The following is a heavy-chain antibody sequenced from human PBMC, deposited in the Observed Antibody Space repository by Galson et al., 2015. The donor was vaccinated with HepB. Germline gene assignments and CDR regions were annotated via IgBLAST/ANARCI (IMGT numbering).Heavy chain of an antibody. CDR3: ARGHNWGLFDS. J-gene: IGHJ4*02. D-gene: IGHD7-27*01. Sequence: SLRLSCAASGFIFGSYGMHWVRQAPGKGLEWVAIIWYDGSNRYYADSVKGRFTISRDNSKNTLYLQMTSLRAEDTAVYYCARGHNWGLFDSWGQGTLVAVSS. V-gene: IGHV3-33*01. CDR2: IWYDGSNR. CDR1: GFIFGSYG.